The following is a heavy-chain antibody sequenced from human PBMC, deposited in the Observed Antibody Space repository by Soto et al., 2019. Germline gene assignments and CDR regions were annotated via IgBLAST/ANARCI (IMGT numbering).Heavy chain of an antibody. CDR2: IGTAGDT. Sequence: ESGGGLVQPGGSLRLSCAASGFTFSSYDMHWVRQATGKGLEWVSAIGTAGDTYYPGSVKGRFTISRENAKNSLYLQMNSLRAEDTAVYYCARVGSSWYAVDYWGQGTLVTVSS. CDR1: GFTFSSYD. CDR3: ARVGSSWYAVDY. J-gene: IGHJ4*02. V-gene: IGHV3-13*01. D-gene: IGHD6-13*01.